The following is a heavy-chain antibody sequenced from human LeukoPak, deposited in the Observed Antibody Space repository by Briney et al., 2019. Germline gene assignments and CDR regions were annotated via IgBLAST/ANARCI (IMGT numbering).Heavy chain of an antibody. Sequence: PGGSLRLSCAASGFTFSSYAMSWVRQAPGKGLEWVSAISGSGGSTYYADSVKGRFTISRDNSKNTVYLQMNNLRAEDTAVYYCARGEAVVVARPSNYYFDYWGQGTLVTVSS. D-gene: IGHD2-2*01. V-gene: IGHV3-23*01. CDR1: GFTFSSYA. CDR2: ISGSGGST. J-gene: IGHJ4*02. CDR3: ARGEAVVVARPSNYYFDY.